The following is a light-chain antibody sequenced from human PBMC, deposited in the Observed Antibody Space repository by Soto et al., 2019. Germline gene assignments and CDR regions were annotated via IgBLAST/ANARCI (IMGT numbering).Light chain of an antibody. CDR3: QQYGSSPGT. J-gene: IGKJ1*01. V-gene: IGKV3-20*01. Sequence: EIVLTQSPGTLALSPGERATLSCRASQSVSSSYLAWYQQKPGQAPRLLIYGASSRATGIPDRFSGSGSGTDFTLTSSRLEPEYFAVYYCQQYGSSPGTFGQGTKVEI. CDR2: GAS. CDR1: QSVSSSY.